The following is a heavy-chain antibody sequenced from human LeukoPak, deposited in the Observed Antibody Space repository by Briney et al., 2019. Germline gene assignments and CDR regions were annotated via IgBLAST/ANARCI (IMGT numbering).Heavy chain of an antibody. J-gene: IGHJ4*02. CDR3: ARDCSSTSCQDY. CDR2: IIPIFGTA. Sequence: SVKVSCKASGGTFSSYAISWVRRAPGQGLEWMGGIIPIFGTANYAQKFQGRVTITTDESTSTAYMELSSLRSEDTAVYYCARDCSSTSCQDYWGQGTLVTVSS. CDR1: GGTFSSYA. V-gene: IGHV1-69*05. D-gene: IGHD2-2*01.